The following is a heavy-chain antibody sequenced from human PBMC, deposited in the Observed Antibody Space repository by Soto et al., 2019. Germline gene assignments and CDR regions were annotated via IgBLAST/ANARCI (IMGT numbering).Heavy chain of an antibody. CDR3: ARADRTLVTSYGVDV. CDR1: GGSFSGFY. CDR2: INHSGTT. D-gene: IGHD2-21*02. Sequence: SETLSLTCAVSGGSFSGFYWTWIRQPPGEGLEWIGEINHSGTTNFNPSLRSRLTISLDSSKKHFSLKLTSMTAADAAVYYCARADRTLVTSYGVDVWGQGTTVTVSS. J-gene: IGHJ6*02. V-gene: IGHV4-34*01.